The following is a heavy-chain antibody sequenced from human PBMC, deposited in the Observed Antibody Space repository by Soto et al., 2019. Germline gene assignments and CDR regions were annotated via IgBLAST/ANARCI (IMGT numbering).Heavy chain of an antibody. V-gene: IGHV4-59*01. CDR3: ARSDLERRGLFDY. CDR1: GGSISSYY. CDR2: IYYSGST. D-gene: IGHD1-1*01. Sequence: SETLSLTCTVSGGSISSYYWSWIRQPPGKGLEWIGYIYYSGSTNYNPTLKSRVTISVDTSKNQFSLKLSSVTAADTAVYYCARSDLERRGLFDYWGQGTLVTVSS. J-gene: IGHJ4*02.